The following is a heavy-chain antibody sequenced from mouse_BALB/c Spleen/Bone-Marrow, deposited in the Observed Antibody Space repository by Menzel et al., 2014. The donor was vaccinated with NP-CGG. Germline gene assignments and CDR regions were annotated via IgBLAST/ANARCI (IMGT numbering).Heavy chain of an antibody. J-gene: IGHJ4*01. V-gene: IGHV1-9*01. Sequence: QVQLKESGAELMKPGASVKISCKITGYTFSGYWIEWVKQRPGHGLEWIGEILPGSTSTNYNEKFKDKATFTADTSSNTAYMQLSSLTSEDSAVYYCARDGYSSLAMDYWGQGTSVTVSS. CDR1: GYTFSGYW. D-gene: IGHD2-3*01. CDR3: ARDGYSSLAMDY. CDR2: ILPGSTST.